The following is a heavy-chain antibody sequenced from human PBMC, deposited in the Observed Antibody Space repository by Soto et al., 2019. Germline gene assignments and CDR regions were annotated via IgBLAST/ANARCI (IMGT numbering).Heavy chain of an antibody. CDR1: GGTFSSYA. Sequence: SVKVSCKASGGTFSSYAISWVRQAPVQGLEWMGGIIPIVGTANYAQKFQGRVTITADESTSTAYMELSSLRSEDTAVYYCASSYCSSTSCRYNWFEPWGHGTMVTVSS. V-gene: IGHV1-69*13. D-gene: IGHD2-2*01. CDR2: IIPIVGTA. J-gene: IGHJ5*02. CDR3: ASSYCSSTSCRYNWFEP.